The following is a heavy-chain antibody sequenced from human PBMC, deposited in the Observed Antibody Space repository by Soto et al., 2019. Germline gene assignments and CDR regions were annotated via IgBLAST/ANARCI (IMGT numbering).Heavy chain of an antibody. V-gene: IGHV3-49*04. J-gene: IGHJ6*02. Sequence: GGSLRLSCTASGFTFGDYAMSRVRQAPGKGLEWVGCMRSKAYGGTTVYSASVKGRFTISRDDYKSIAYLQMNSLKTEDTAVYYCTARFGWYYSYGMDVWSQGTTVPVSS. CDR2: MRSKAYGGTT. CDR3: TARFGWYYSYGMDV. CDR1: GFTFGDYA. D-gene: IGHD3-10*01.